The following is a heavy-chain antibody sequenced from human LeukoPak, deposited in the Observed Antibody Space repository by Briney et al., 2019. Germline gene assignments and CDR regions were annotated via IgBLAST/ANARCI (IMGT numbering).Heavy chain of an antibody. CDR3: ARAWYSYGPYYFDY. J-gene: IGHJ4*02. Sequence: SQTLSLTCTVSGGSISSGGYYWSWIRQHPGKGLEWVGYIYYSGSTYYNPSLKSRVTISVDTSKNQFSLKLSSVTAADTAVYYCARAWYSYGPYYFDYWGQGTLVTVSS. D-gene: IGHD5-18*01. V-gene: IGHV4-31*03. CDR1: GGSISSGGYY. CDR2: IYYSGST.